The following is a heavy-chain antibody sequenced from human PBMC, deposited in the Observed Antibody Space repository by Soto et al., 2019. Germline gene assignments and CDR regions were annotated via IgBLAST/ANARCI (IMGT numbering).Heavy chain of an antibody. V-gene: IGHV3-74*01. CDR2: IDSYGSAT. Sequence: GGSLRLSCAASGFTFSRYWMHWVRQAPGKGLVWVSRIDSYGSATSQVDSVEGRFTISRDNAKNTLYLQMNSLRAEDTAVYYCARGWVEGLSRQPPTDYWGQGTLVSVSS. CDR1: GFTFSRYW. D-gene: IGHD3-3*01. J-gene: IGHJ4*02. CDR3: ARGWVEGLSRQPPTDY.